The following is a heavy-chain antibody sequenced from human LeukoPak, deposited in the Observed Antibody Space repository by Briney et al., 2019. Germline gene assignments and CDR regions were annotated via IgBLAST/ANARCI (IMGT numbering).Heavy chain of an antibody. J-gene: IGHJ4*02. Sequence: KPSETLSLTCAVSGGSISSNSYYWGWIRQPPGKGLEWIGSIYYSGSTYYNPSLKSRVTISVDTSKNQFSLELSSVTAADTAVYYCARTRYYYNSRSYGAPYYFDYWGQGTLVTVSS. D-gene: IGHD3-10*01. V-gene: IGHV4-39*01. CDR3: ARTRYYYNSRSYGAPYYFDY. CDR2: IYYSGST. CDR1: GGSISSNSYY.